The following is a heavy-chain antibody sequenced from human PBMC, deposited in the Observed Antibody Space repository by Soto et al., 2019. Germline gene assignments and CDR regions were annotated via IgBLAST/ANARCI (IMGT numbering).Heavy chain of an antibody. D-gene: IGHD1-26*01. Sequence: GGSLRLSCAASGFTFSSYGMHWVRQAPGKGLEWVAVISYDGSNKYYADSVKGRFTISRDNSKNTLYLQMNSLRAEDTAVYYCAKTRYTYYYYGMDVWGQGTTVTSP. CDR1: GFTFSSYG. V-gene: IGHV3-30*18. CDR2: ISYDGSNK. J-gene: IGHJ6*02. CDR3: AKTRYTYYYYGMDV.